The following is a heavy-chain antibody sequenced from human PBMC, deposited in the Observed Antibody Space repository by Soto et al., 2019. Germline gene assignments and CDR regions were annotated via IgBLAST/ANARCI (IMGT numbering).Heavy chain of an antibody. CDR1: GYTFTGYY. Sequence: QVQLVQSGAEVKKPGASVKVSCKASGYTFTGYYMHWVRQAPGQGLEWMGWINPNSGGTNYAQKFQGWVTMTRDTSISTAYMELSRLRSDDTAVYYCARDPRIAAEHPAHFDYWGQGTLVTVSS. D-gene: IGHD6-13*01. V-gene: IGHV1-2*04. J-gene: IGHJ4*02. CDR2: INPNSGGT. CDR3: ARDPRIAAEHPAHFDY.